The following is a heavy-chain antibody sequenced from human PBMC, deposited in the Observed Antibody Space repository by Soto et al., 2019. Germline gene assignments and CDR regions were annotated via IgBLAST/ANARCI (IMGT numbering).Heavy chain of an antibody. D-gene: IGHD1-1*01. V-gene: IGHV3-64D*06. CDR2: MSSDGGRI. J-gene: IGHJ4*02. Sequence: TGGSLRLSCSASGFTFSSFSMHWVRQSPGKGLEYVSHMSSDGGRIYYADSVKGRFTISRDNSKNMLYLQMSSLRPDDSAVYYCVKSRGGANHDFFDWGQGTQVTVSS. CDR1: GFTFSSFS. CDR3: VKSRGGANHDFFD.